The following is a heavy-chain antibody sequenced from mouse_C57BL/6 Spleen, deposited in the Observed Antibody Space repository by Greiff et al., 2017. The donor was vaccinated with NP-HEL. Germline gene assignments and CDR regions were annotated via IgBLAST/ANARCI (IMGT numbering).Heavy chain of an antibody. D-gene: IGHD2-5*01. Sequence: VHLVESGAELMKPGASVKLSCKATGYTFTGYWIEWVKQRPGHGLEWIGEILPGSGSTNYNEKFKSKATLTVDKSSSTAYMQLSSLTSEDSAVYYCARKDYSNSWYFDYWGQGTTLTVSS. CDR3: ARKDYSNSWYFDY. CDR2: ILPGSGST. J-gene: IGHJ2*01. V-gene: IGHV1-9*01. CDR1: GYTFTGYW.